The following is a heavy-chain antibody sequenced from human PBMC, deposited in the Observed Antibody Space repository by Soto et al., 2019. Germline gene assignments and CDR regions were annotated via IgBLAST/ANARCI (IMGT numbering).Heavy chain of an antibody. V-gene: IGHV5-10-1*01. Sequence: ETLSLTCVVSGGSITSYRLSWVRQMPGKGLWWMGRVDPSDSYTTYSPSFQGLVTISVDKSISTAYLQWSSLKASDTAIYYCARRGSETHYNAVQKDYFDSWGQGTLVTVSS. CDR2: VDPSDSYT. CDR1: GGSITSYR. J-gene: IGHJ4*02. CDR3: ARRGSETHYNAVQKDYFDS. D-gene: IGHD3-10*01.